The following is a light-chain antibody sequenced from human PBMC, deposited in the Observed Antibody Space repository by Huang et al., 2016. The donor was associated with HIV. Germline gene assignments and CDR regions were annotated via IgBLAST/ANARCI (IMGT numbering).Light chain of an antibody. CDR2: GSS. J-gene: IGKJ4*01. CDR1: RSVSTN. CDR3: HQYNNWLLS. Sequence: EIVMTQSPATLSVSPGERVTLSCRANRSVSTNFAWYQQRPGQAPRRLIYGSSTRAPCIPARFSGSGSGTDFSLTISSLQSEDFALYYCHQYNNWLLSFGGGTRVDI. V-gene: IGKV3-15*01.